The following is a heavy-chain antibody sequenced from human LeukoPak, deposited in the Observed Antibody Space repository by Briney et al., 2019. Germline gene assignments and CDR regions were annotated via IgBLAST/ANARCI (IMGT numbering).Heavy chain of an antibody. CDR3: ARSYYFESSGYKQSVFDI. D-gene: IGHD3-22*01. CDR1: GGSISSYY. CDR2: IYYSGST. J-gene: IGHJ3*02. V-gene: IGHV4-59*01. Sequence: SQTLSLTCTVSGGSISSYYWSWIRQPPGKGLEWIGYIYYSGSTNYNHSLKSRVTISVDTSKNQCSLKLSSVTAADTAVYYCARSYYFESSGYKQSVFDIWGQGTMVTASS.